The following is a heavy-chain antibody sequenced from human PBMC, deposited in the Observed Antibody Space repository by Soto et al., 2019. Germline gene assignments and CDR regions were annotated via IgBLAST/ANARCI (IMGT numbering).Heavy chain of an antibody. J-gene: IGHJ6*02. CDR3: ARTVRDLDGLDV. CDR2: ISAAGDP. CDR1: GFTFRNYD. Sequence: EVQLVESGGGLVQPGGSLRLSCEASGFTFRNYDMHWVRQGTGKGLEWVSGISAAGDPDYADSVVSRFTITRENAQNCYFMQMDSLRGGDTAVYYCARTVRDLDGLDVWGQGTTVIASS. V-gene: IGHV3-13*05.